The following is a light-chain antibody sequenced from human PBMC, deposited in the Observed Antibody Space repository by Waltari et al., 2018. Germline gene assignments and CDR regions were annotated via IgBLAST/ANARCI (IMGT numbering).Light chain of an antibody. Sequence: VMTQSPATLSLSPGESATLSCRASQSVRSTFAWFQQKPGQPPRLLIYGTSTRATGIPARFSGSGSGTEFSLTISSLQPEDFATYYCQQYDHWPWTFGQGTRVEAK. J-gene: IGKJ1*01. CDR1: QSVRST. CDR2: GTS. CDR3: QQYDHWPWT. V-gene: IGKV3D-15*01.